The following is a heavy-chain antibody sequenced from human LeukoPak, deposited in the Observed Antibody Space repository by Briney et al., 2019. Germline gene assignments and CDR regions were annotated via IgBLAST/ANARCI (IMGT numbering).Heavy chain of an antibody. CDR1: GFTFVNYW. CDR2: IKEDGSEK. J-gene: IGHJ4*02. Sequence: GGSLRLSCAASGFTFVNYWMSWVRQAPGKGLEWVANIKEDGSEKFYADSVKGRFTITRDNAKNALYLQMSNLRAEDTAVFFCAREGYYDTNGFFFDYWGQGSLVTVSS. CDR3: AREGYYDTNGFFFDY. D-gene: IGHD3-22*01. V-gene: IGHV3-7*01.